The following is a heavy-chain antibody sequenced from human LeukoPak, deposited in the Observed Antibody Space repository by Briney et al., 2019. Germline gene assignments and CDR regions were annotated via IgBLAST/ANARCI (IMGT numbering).Heavy chain of an antibody. D-gene: IGHD1-26*01. J-gene: IGHJ4*02. Sequence: PSETLSLTCTVSGGSLSTYYWSWIRQPPGKGLEWLRPILYTGEGTNYNPSLKSRLTLSVDTSKNQFSLKLTSVTAADTAVYYCARLAKMASGGSYNFDYWGQGTLVAVSS. CDR3: ARLAKMASGGSYNFDY. CDR1: GGSLSTYY. CDR2: ILYTGEGT. V-gene: IGHV4-59*12.